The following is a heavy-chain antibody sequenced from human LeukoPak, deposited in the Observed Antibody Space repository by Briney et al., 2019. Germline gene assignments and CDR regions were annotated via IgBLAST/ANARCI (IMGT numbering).Heavy chain of an antibody. CDR3: ARDSSSGSQLRDAFDI. CDR1: GYTFTGYY. CDR2: INPNSGGT. V-gene: IGHV1-2*02. Sequence: ASVKVSCKASGYTFTGYYMHWVRQAPGQGLEWMGWINPNSGGTNYAQKFQGRVTMTRDTSISTAYMELSRLRSDDTAVYYCARDSSSGSQLRDAFDIWGQGTMVTVSS. D-gene: IGHD1-26*01. J-gene: IGHJ3*02.